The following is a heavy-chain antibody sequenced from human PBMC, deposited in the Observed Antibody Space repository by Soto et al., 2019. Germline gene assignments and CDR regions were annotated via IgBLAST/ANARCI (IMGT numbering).Heavy chain of an antibody. CDR2: ISYDVRKT. J-gene: IGHJ4*02. V-gene: IGHV3-30*18. CDR3: AKDSLGGMGTVMMPGTD. D-gene: IGHD4-17*01. CDR1: GLTFSTYG. Sequence: VQLVESGGGVVQPGRSLSLSCAVSGLTFSTYGFHWVRQAPGKGLEWVAVISYDVRKTHYADSVRGRFTISRDNSKSTLYLQMNDLRADDTALYYCAKDSLGGMGTVMMPGTDWGQGTLVTVSS.